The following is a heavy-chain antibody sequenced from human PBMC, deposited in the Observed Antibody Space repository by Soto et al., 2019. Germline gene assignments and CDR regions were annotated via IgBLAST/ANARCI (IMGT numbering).Heavy chain of an antibody. D-gene: IGHD1-1*01. V-gene: IGHV1-69*12. CDR3: AREWGHWNDANDYYGMDV. Sequence: QVQLVQSGAEVKKPGSSVKVSCKASGGTFSSYAISWVRQAPGQGLEWMGGIIPIFGTANYAQKFQGRVTITADESTSTAYMELSSLRSEDTAVYYCAREWGHWNDANDYYGMDVWGQGTTVTVSS. CDR2: IIPIFGTA. CDR1: GGTFSSYA. J-gene: IGHJ6*02.